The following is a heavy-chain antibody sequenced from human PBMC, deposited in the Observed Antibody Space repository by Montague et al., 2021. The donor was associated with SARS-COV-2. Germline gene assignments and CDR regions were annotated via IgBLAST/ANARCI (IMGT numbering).Heavy chain of an antibody. CDR3: ARLGDGVVPSPILGVGPYYSYYSMDV. J-gene: IGHJ6*03. CDR1: GGSFSTYS. Sequence: LRLSCAVHGGSFSTYSWNWIRQPPGKGLEWIGEIHHGGSTNYNPSLKSRVTISADTSKNQFSLKLTSVAAADTAVYYCARLGDGVVPSPILGVGPYYSYYSMDVWGKGTTGTCSS. V-gene: IGHV4-34*01. D-gene: IGHD3-10*01. CDR2: IHHGGST.